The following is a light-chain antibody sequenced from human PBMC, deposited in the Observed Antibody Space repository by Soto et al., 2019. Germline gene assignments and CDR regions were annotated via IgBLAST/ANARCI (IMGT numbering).Light chain of an antibody. CDR2: DVS. J-gene: IGLJ1*01. CDR3: SSYTSSGTPYV. Sequence: QSVLTQPASVSGSPGQSITISCTGTISDVGGYNYVSWYQQHPGKAPKLMIYDVSNRPSGVSNRFSGSKSGNTASLTISGLQAEDEADYYCSSYTSSGTPYVFGTGTRSPS. CDR1: ISDVGGYNY. V-gene: IGLV2-14*01.